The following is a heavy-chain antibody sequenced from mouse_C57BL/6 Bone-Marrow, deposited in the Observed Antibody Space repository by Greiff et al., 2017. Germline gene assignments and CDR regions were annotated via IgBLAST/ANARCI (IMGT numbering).Heavy chain of an antibody. D-gene: IGHD2-3*01. V-gene: IGHV5-2*01. CDR3: ARQDGYYKYYAMDY. Sequence: EVKVVESGGGLVQPGESLKLSCESNEYEFPSHDMSWVRKTPEKRLELVAAINSDGGSTYYPDTMERRFIISRDNTKKNLYLQMSSVRSEDTALYYCARQDGYYKYYAMDYWGQGTSVTVSS. J-gene: IGHJ4*01. CDR2: INSDGGST. CDR1: EYEFPSHD.